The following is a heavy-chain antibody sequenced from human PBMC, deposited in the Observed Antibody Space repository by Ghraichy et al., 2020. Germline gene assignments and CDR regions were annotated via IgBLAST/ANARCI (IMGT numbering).Heavy chain of an antibody. CDR1: GFTFNSNA. J-gene: IGHJ6*02. CDR3: ARLGDVVPNRRGPDV. V-gene: IGHV3-23*01. CDR2: IGGAGASA. Sequence: GGSLRLSCAASGFTFNSNAMSWVRQAPGKGLEWVSGIGGAGASADYAASVKGRLSISRDNPTSTLYLQMNNLRADDTAVYYCARLGDVVPNRRGPDVWGQGTTVTVSS. D-gene: IGHD1-14*01.